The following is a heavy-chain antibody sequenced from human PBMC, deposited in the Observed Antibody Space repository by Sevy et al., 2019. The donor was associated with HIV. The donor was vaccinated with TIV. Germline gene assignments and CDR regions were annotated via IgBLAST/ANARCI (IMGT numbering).Heavy chain of an antibody. CDR2: ISGSGGST. CDR3: AKNGAVPAATLRYFDWLLDY. D-gene: IGHD3-9*01. CDR1: GFTFSSYA. V-gene: IGHV3-23*01. J-gene: IGHJ4*02. Sequence: GGSLRLSCAASGFTFSSYAMSWVRQAPGKGLEWVSAISGSGGSTYYADSVKGRFTISRDNSKNTLYLQMNSLRAEDTAVYYCAKNGAVPAATLRYFDWLLDYWGQGTLVTVSS.